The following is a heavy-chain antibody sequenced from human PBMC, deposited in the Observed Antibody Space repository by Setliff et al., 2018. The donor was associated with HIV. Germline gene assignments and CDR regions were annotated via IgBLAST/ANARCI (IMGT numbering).Heavy chain of an antibody. J-gene: IGHJ6*04. CDR2: INHSEGT. V-gene: IGHV4-34*01. CDR3: ARMVRGLILRGYHYHADV. Sequence: SETLSLTCAVSGGSFDNYFWTWIRQSPERGLEWIGEINHSEGTTYSPYLKSRLTISLDTSKNQISLKLTSVTAADTAVYYCARMVRGLILRGYHYHADVWGKGTTVTVSS. CDR1: GGSFDNYF. D-gene: IGHD3-10*01.